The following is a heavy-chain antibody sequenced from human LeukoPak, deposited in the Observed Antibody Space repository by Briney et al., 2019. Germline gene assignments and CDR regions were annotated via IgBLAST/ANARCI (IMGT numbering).Heavy chain of an antibody. D-gene: IGHD3-22*01. V-gene: IGHV3-9*01. CDR2: ISWNSGSI. CDR3: AKGTYYYDSSGYYFDY. Sequence: GRSLRLSCAASGFTFDDYAMHWVRQAPGKGLEWVSGISWNSGSIGYADSVKGRFTISRDNAKNSLYLQMNSLRAEDTALYYCAKGTYYYDSSGYYFDYWGQGTLVTVSS. CDR1: GFTFDDYA. J-gene: IGHJ4*02.